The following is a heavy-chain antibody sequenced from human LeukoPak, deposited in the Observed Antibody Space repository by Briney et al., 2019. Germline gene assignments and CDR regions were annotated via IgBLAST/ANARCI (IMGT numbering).Heavy chain of an antibody. J-gene: IGHJ4*02. CDR3: ARGEGRITMIVVGTGFYYFDY. CDR1: GYTFTSYG. CDR2: ISAYNGNT. D-gene: IGHD3-22*01. V-gene: IGHV1-18*01. Sequence: ASVKVSCKASGYTFTSYGISWVRQAPGQGLEWMGWISAYNGNTNYAQKLQGRVTITRNTSISTAYMELSRLRSDDTAVYYCARGEGRITMIVVGTGFYYFDYWGQGTLVTVSS.